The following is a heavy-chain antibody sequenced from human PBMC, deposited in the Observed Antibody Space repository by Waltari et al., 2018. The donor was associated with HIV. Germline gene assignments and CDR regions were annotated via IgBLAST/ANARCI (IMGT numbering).Heavy chain of an antibody. Sequence: EVQLVESWGGLVQPGGSLRPSCAAAGLPYRSSWMHWVRQAPGKGLLWVSCISSDGSTTNDADSVKGRLTISRDNAKNTLYLQMNSLRADDTAVYYCARENTMTYYDALDIWGQGTMVTVSS. CDR2: ISSDGSTT. CDR3: ARENTMTYYDALDI. CDR1: GLPYRSSW. J-gene: IGHJ3*02. D-gene: IGHD4-17*01. V-gene: IGHV3-74*01.